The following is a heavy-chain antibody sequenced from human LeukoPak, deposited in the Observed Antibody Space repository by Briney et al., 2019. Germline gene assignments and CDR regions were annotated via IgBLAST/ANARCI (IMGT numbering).Heavy chain of an antibody. Sequence: PGGSLRLSCAASGFTFSSYGMSWVRQAPGKGLEWVSAISGSGGSTYYADSVKGRFTISRDNSKNTLYLQMNSLRAEDTAVYYCAKASFGGWYPGYWGQGTLVTVSS. J-gene: IGHJ4*02. CDR3: AKASFGGWYPGY. D-gene: IGHD6-19*01. V-gene: IGHV3-23*01. CDR1: GFTFSSYG. CDR2: ISGSGGST.